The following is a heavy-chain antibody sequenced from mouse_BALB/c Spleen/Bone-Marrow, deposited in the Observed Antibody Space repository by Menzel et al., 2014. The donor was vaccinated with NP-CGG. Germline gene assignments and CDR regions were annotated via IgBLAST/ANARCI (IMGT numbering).Heavy chain of an antibody. CDR2: ISNGGGST. J-gene: IGHJ4*01. D-gene: IGHD2-1*01. V-gene: IGHV5-12*02. CDR1: GFTFGDYY. Sequence: EVQGVESGGGLVQPGGSLKLSCATSGFTFGDYYMYWVRQTPEKRLEWVAYISNGGGSTYYPDTVKGRFTISRDNAKNTLYLQMSRLKSEDTAMYYCARHLYGNYGAMDYWGQGTSVTVSS. CDR3: ARHLYGNYGAMDY.